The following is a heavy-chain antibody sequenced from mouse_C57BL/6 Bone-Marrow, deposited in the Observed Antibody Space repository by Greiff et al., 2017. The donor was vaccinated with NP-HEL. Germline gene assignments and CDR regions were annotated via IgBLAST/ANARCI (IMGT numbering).Heavy chain of an antibody. CDR3: ARLPYDCYYFAY. V-gene: IGHV5-12*01. D-gene: IGHD2-3*01. J-gene: IGHJ3*01. CDR2: ISNGGGST. Sequence: EVQLVESGGGLVQPGGSLKLSCAASGFTFSDYYMYWVRQTPEKRLEWVAYISNGGGSTYYPDTVKGRFTISRDNAKNTLYLQMRRMKSEDAAMYYCARLPYDCYYFAYWGQGTLVTVSA. CDR1: GFTFSDYY.